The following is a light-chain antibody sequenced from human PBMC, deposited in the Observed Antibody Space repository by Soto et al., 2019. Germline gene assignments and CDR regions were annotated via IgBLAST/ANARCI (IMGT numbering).Light chain of an antibody. CDR2: DVT. Sequence: QSALPQPASVSGSPGQSITISCTGTRSDVGGYNFVSWYQQHPGKVPKLLIYDVTHRPSGVSNRFSGSKSANTASLTISGLQAEDEADYYCSSYTSTNTLVFGGGTKLTVL. CDR3: SSYTSTNTLV. J-gene: IGLJ2*01. CDR1: RSDVGGYNF. V-gene: IGLV2-14*03.